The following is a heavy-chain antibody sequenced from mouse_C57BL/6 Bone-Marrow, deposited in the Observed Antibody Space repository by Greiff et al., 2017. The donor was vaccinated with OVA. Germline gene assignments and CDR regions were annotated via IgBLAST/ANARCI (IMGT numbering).Heavy chain of an antibody. CDR1: GYTFTTYP. CDR3: ALYYGSSYGYAMDY. Sequence: VQLQESGAELVKPGASVKMSCKASGYTFTTYPIEWMKQNHGKSLEWIGNFHPYNDDTKYNEKFKGKATLTVEKSSSTVYLELSRLTSDDSAVYYCALYYGSSYGYAMDYWGQGTSVTVSS. CDR2: FHPYNDDT. J-gene: IGHJ4*01. D-gene: IGHD1-1*01. V-gene: IGHV1-47*01.